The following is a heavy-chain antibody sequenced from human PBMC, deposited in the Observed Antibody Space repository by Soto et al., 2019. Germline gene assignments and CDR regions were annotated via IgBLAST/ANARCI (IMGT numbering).Heavy chain of an antibody. Sequence: EVPLLESGGGLVQPGGSLRLSCAASGFTFSTYAMNWVRQAPGNGLGWVSAISGSGGSRHYADSVKGRFTISRDNSKNSLYLQMNSLSDEDTAVYHCVKGYWKGDVWGQGTTVTVSS. CDR3: VKGYWKGDV. CDR1: GFTFSTYA. J-gene: IGHJ6*02. D-gene: IGHD1-1*01. V-gene: IGHV3-23*01. CDR2: ISGSGGSR.